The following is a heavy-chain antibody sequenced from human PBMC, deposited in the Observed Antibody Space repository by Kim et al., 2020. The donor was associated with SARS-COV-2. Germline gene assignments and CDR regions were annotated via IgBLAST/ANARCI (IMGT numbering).Heavy chain of an antibody. CDR1: GYTFTSYA. J-gene: IGHJ4*02. CDR3: ARDQRYGSGSYYWYYFDY. CDR2: INAGNGNT. Sequence: ASVKVSCKASGYTFTSYAMHWVRQAPGQRLEWMGWINAGNGNTKYSQKFQGRVTITRDTSASTAYMELSSLRSEDTAVYYCARDQRYGSGSYYWYYFDYWGQGTLVTVSS. V-gene: IGHV1-3*01. D-gene: IGHD3-10*01.